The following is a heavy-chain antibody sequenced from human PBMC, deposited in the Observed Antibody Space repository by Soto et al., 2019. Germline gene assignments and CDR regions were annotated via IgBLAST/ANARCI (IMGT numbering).Heavy chain of an antibody. V-gene: IGHV3-49*03. CDR1: GLNIGDYA. Sequence: PGGSMRLSCTASGLNIGDYAMSWFRQATGKGLEWVGFIRSKAYGGTTEYAASVKGRFTISRDDSKSIAYLQMNSLKTEDTAVYYCTRAEDIVVVPAAPDAFDIWGQGTMVTVSS. D-gene: IGHD2-2*01. J-gene: IGHJ3*02. CDR2: IRSKAYGGTT. CDR3: TRAEDIVVVPAAPDAFDI.